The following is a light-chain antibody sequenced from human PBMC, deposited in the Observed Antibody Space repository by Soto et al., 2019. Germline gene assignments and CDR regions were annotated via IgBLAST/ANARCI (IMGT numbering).Light chain of an antibody. CDR3: QQYYSYPWT. Sequence: AIRMTQSPSSFSASIGDRVTITCRASQGISSNLAWYQQKPGKAPKLLIYAASTLQSGVPSRFSGSGSGTDFTLTISCLQSEDFATYYCQQYYSYPWTFGQGTKVEIK. V-gene: IGKV1-8*01. J-gene: IGKJ1*01. CDR1: QGISSN. CDR2: AAS.